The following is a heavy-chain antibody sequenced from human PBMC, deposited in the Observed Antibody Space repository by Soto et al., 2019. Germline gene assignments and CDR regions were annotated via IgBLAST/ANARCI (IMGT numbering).Heavy chain of an antibody. CDR3: AREVYSYGPRDPRGYDSSYYDYIWGSSYMDV. CDR1: GFTFSSYS. CDR2: ISSSSSTI. Sequence: GGSLRLSCAASGFTFSSYSMNWVRQAPGKGLEWVSYISSSSSTIYYADSVKGRFTISRDNAKNSLYLQMNRLEAEDTAVYYCAREVYSYGPRDPRGYDSSYYDYIWGSSYMDVWGKGTTVTVSS. D-gene: IGHD3-16*01. V-gene: IGHV3-48*01. J-gene: IGHJ6*03.